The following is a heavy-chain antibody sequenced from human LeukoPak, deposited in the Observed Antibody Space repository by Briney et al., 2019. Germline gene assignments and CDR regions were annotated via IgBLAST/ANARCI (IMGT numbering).Heavy chain of an antibody. Sequence: GGSLSLSCAASGFTFSSYSMSWVRQAPGKGLEWVSGIIVSGGSTYYADSVKGRFTISRDNSKNTLYLQMDSMRAEDTAVYYCAILDHVDAFDIWGQGTMVTVSS. CDR2: IIVSGGST. D-gene: IGHD1-14*01. V-gene: IGHV3-23*01. J-gene: IGHJ3*02. CDR1: GFTFSSYS. CDR3: AILDHVDAFDI.